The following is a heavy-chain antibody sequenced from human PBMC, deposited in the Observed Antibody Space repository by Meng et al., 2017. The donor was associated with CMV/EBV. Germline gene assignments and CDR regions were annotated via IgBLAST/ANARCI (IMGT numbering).Heavy chain of an antibody. J-gene: IGHJ4*02. CDR1: VGSFSGYY. CDR3: ARVVAARLDY. V-gene: IGHV4-34*01. Sequence: LSLTFAVYVGSFSGYYWSWIRQPPGKGLEWIGAINPSASTSYNPSLKSRVTISVYTSKNQFSLKLSSVTAADTAVYYCARVVAARLDYWGQGTLVTVSS. D-gene: IGHD6-6*01. CDR2: INPSAST.